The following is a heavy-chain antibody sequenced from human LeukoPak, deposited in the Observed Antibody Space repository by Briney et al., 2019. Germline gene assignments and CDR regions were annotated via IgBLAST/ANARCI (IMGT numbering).Heavy chain of an antibody. Sequence: ASVKVSCKASGYTFMNYGISWVRQAPGQGLEWLGWISVYNGNTNSAQRLQGRVTMTADTSTSTAYMELSSLRSEDTAVYYCARDGSYCSETSCYSDWYFDLWAVAPWSLSPQ. J-gene: IGHJ2*01. D-gene: IGHD2-2*01. CDR2: ISVYNGNT. CDR1: GYTFMNYG. V-gene: IGHV1-18*01. CDR3: ARDGSYCSETSCYSDWYFDL.